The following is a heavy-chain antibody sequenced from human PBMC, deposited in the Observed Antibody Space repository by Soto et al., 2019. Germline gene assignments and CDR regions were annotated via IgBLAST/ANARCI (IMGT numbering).Heavy chain of an antibody. CDR2: ISGSGGST. J-gene: IGHJ6*02. CDR3: AKGTTVTTHYYYYGMDV. CDR1: GFTFSSYA. Sequence: EVQLLESGGGSVQPGGSLRLSCAASGFTFSSYAMSWVRQAPGKGLEWVSAISGSGGSTYYADSVKGRFTISRDNSKNTLYLQMNSLRAEDTAVYYCAKGTTVTTHYYYYGMDVWGQGTTVTVSS. V-gene: IGHV3-23*01. D-gene: IGHD4-17*01.